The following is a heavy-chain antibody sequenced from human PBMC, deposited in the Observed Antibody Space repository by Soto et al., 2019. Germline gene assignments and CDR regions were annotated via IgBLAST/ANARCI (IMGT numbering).Heavy chain of an antibody. J-gene: IGHJ4*01. D-gene: IGHD3-22*01. CDR3: ARGVYYDSSGYRLDFD. CDR2: ISAYNGNT. CDR1: GYTFTSYA. Sequence: ASLNVSCKTSGYTFTSYALSWVRQAPGQGLEWMGWISAYNGNTNYAKKLQGRVTMTTDTSASTAYMELRSLRSDDTAVYYCARGVYYDSSGYRLDFD. V-gene: IGHV1-18*01.